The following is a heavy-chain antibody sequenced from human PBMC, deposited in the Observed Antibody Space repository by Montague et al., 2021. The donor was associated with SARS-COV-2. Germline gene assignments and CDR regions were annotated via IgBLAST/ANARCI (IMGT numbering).Heavy chain of an antibody. V-gene: IGHV4-34*01. D-gene: IGHD3-10*01. CDR3: ASGIYPSGSYYNRYYYGLNI. CDR1: GGSLSGYY. J-gene: IGHJ6*02. Sequence: SETLSLTCAVYGGSLSGYYWSWIRQPPEKGLEWIGEINHSANTKYNPSLKSPVTISIDTSKNQFSLKMTSVTAADTATYYCASGIYPSGSYYNRYYYGLNIWGPGTKGNVSS. CDR2: INHSANT.